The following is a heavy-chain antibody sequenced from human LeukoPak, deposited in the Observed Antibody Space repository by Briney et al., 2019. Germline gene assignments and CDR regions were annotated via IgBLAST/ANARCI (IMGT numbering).Heavy chain of an antibody. Sequence: GRSLRLSCAASGFPFSSYGMHWVRQAPGKGLEWVAVIWYDGVNKYYADSVKGRFTISRDNSKNTLYLQMNSLRAEDTAVYYCASLLRATVTTGDYWGQGTLVTVSS. CDR2: IWYDGVNK. CDR1: GFPFSSYG. J-gene: IGHJ4*02. D-gene: IGHD4-17*01. V-gene: IGHV3-30*19. CDR3: ASLLRATVTTGDY.